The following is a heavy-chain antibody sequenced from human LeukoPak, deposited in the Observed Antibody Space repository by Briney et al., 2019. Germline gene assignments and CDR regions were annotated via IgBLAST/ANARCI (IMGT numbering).Heavy chain of an antibody. D-gene: IGHD2-21*02. CDR3: AREGDCGGDCYSDAFDI. J-gene: IGHJ3*02. Sequence: KPGGSLRLSCAASGFTFSSYSMNWVRQAPGKGLEWVSSISSSSGYIYYADSVKGRFTISRDNSKNTLYLQMNSLRAEDTAVYYCAREGDCGGDCYSDAFDIWGQGTMVTVSS. V-gene: IGHV3-21*01. CDR1: GFTFSSYS. CDR2: ISSSSGYI.